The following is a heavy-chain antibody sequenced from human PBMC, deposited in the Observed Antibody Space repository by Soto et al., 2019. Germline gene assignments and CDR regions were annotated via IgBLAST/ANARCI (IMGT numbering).Heavy chain of an antibody. CDR2: LYHSGST. J-gene: IGHJ5*02. CDR3: ARLYYYDSSGDGFDP. CDR1: GSSSSRGGDG. D-gene: IGHD3-22*01. V-gene: IGHV4-30-2*01. Sequence: SDALSLTSDDTGSSSSRGGDGWGWLRQPLGKGLEWTGYLYHSGSTYYNPSLKSRVTISVDRSKNQFSLKRSSVTAADTAVYYCARLYYYDSSGDGFDPWGQGTLVTVSS.